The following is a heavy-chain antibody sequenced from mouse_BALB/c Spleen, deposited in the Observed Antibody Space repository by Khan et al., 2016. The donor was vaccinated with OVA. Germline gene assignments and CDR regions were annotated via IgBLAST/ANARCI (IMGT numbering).Heavy chain of an antibody. V-gene: IGHV2-9*02. J-gene: IGHJ1*01. CDR2: IWTGGST. CDR3: ARYYGNYGWYFDV. CDR1: GFSLTSYG. Sequence: QMQLEESGPGLVAPSQSLSITCTVSGFSLTSYGVHWVRQPPGKGLELLGVIWTGGSTNYNSALMSRLSISKDNSKSQVFLKMNSLQTDDTAMYYCARYYGNYGWYFDVWGAGTTVTVSS. D-gene: IGHD2-1*01.